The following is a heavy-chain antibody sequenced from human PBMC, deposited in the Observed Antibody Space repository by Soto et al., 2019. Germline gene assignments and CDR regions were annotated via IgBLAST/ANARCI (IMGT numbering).Heavy chain of an antibody. CDR3: ARHQSSSGYGAFDI. CDR1: GYRFTSYW. Sequence: GESLKISCRTSGYRFTSYWIAWVRQMPGKGLEWMGIIFPSDSDTRYSPSFQGQVTISADRSTSTVFLQWASLKASDTAVYYCARHQSSSGYGAFDIWGQGTMVTVSS. J-gene: IGHJ3*02. D-gene: IGHD3-22*01. V-gene: IGHV5-51*01. CDR2: IFPSDSDT.